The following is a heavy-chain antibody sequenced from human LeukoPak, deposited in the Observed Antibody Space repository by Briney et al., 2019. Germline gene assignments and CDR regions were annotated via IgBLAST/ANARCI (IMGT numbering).Heavy chain of an antibody. Sequence: GGSLRLSCAASGFTFNTYSMNWVRQAPGKGLEWVSSISSSSTYIYYADSVKGRFTISRDNAKNSLYLQMNSLRAEDTAVYYCASSGIAAPDYRGQGTLVTVSS. CDR1: GFTFNTYS. CDR3: ASSGIAAPDY. CDR2: ISSSSTYI. J-gene: IGHJ4*02. D-gene: IGHD6-13*01. V-gene: IGHV3-21*01.